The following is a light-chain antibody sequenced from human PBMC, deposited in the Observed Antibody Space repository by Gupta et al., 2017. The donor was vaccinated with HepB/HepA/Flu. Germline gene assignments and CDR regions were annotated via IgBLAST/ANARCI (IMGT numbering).Light chain of an antibody. CDR3: DAWDDSQSGWV. Sequence: SVLTQPPSASGTPGQRVTISCSGSSSNLGTNYVHWYQQLPGAAPKLLIFKNNQRPSGVPDRFSGSKSGTSASLAISGLRAEDEADYYCDAWDDSQSGWVFGGGTKLTVL. CDR1: SSNLGTNY. V-gene: IGLV1-47*01. CDR2: KNN. J-gene: IGLJ3*02.